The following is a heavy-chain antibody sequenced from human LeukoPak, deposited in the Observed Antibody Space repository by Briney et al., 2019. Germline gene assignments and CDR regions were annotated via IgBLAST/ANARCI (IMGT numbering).Heavy chain of an antibody. J-gene: IGHJ4*02. CDR2: IYYSGST. CDR1: GGSISSSSYY. Sequence: SETLSLTCTVSGGSISSSSYYWGWIRQPPGKGLEWIGSIYYSGSTYYNPSLKSRVTISVDTSKNQFSLKLSSVTAADTAVYYCASTYCSDGSCYWFSLDYWGQGTLVTVSS. V-gene: IGHV4-39*07. CDR3: ASTYCSDGSCYWFSLDY. D-gene: IGHD2-15*01.